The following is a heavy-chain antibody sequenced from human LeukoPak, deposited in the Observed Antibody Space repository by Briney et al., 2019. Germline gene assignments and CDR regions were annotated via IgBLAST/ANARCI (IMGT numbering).Heavy chain of an antibody. J-gene: IGHJ4*02. Sequence: SVKVSCKASGGTFSSYAISWVRQAPGQGLEWMGGIIPIFGTPNYAQKFQGRVTITADESTSTAYMELSSLRSEDTAVYYCARGVYSNYLFDYWGQGTLVTVSS. CDR3: ARGVYSNYLFDY. D-gene: IGHD4-11*01. CDR2: IIPIFGTP. V-gene: IGHV1-69*13. CDR1: GGTFSSYA.